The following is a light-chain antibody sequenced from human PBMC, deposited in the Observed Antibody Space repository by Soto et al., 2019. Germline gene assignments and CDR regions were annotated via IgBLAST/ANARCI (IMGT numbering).Light chain of an antibody. CDR2: DAS. J-gene: IGKJ4*01. V-gene: IGKV3-11*01. Sequence: ESVLTQSPATLSLSPGERATLSCRASPSVSNSLAWYQHKPSQAPRLLIYDASNRATGVPTRFSGSGSGTDFTLTISSLEPEDFAVYYCQQRNKWPPVTFGGGTRVEIK. CDR3: QQRNKWPPVT. CDR1: PSVSNS.